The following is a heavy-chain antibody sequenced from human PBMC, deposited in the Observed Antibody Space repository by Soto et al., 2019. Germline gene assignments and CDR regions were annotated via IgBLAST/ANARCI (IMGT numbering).Heavy chain of an antibody. CDR3: ARGIAVADPYNWFDS. D-gene: IGHD6-13*01. CDR1: GYTFTRYG. V-gene: IGHV1-18*01. J-gene: IGHJ5*01. Sequence: QVQLVQSGAEVKKPGASVKVSCKASGYTFTRYGISWVRQAPGQGLEWMGWISGSNGKTNYAQKVQGRVTMTTDTSTRTAYMELRSLRSDDTAVYYCARGIAVADPYNWFDSWGQGTLVTVSS. CDR2: ISGSNGKT.